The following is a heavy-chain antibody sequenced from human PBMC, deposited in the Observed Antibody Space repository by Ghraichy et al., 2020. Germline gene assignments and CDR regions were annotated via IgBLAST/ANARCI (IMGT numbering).Heavy chain of an antibody. J-gene: IGHJ4*02. D-gene: IGHD6-13*01. CDR2: IYQSGST. V-gene: IGHV4-4*02. CDR3: ARTSTTAADTGDY. Sequence: SETLSLTCAVSGGSISTTNWWSWVRQPPGKGLEWIGEIYQSGSTNYNPSLKSRVTMSVDTSKNQFSLKLTSVTAADTAVYYCARTSTTAADTGDYWGQGTLVIVYS. CDR1: GGSISTTNW.